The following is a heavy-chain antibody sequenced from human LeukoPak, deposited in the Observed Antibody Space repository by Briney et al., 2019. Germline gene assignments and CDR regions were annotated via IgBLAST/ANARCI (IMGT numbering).Heavy chain of an antibody. CDR1: GFTFSSYA. CDR3: AEDVSGWDWAFDI. Sequence: GGSLRLSCAASGFTFSSYAMHWVRQAPGKGLEWVAVISYDGSNKYYADSVKGRFTISRDNSKNLYLQMHSLRAEDTAVYYCAEDVSGWDWAFDIWGQGTLVTVSS. D-gene: IGHD1-26*01. CDR2: ISYDGSNK. J-gene: IGHJ3*02. V-gene: IGHV3-30-3*01.